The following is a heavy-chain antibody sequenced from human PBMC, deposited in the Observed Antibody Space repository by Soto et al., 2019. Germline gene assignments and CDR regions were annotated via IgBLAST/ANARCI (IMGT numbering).Heavy chain of an antibody. CDR1: GFSLSTSGVG. V-gene: IGHV2-5*01. CDR2: IYWNDDK. CDR3: THSACGSDCWGWFNP. D-gene: IGHD2-21*02. Sequence: QITLKESGPPLVNPTQTLTLTCTFSGFSLSTSGVGVGWIRQPPGKALEWLALIYWNDDKRYSPSLKSRLTITRDTSKNQVVLTMTNMDPVDTGTYYCTHSACGSDCWGWFNPWGQGTLVTVSS. J-gene: IGHJ5*02.